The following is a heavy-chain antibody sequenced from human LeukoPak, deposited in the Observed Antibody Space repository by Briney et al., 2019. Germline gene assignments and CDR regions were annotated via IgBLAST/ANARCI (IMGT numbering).Heavy chain of an antibody. CDR2: ISWNSGSI. CDR1: GFTFDDYG. J-gene: IGHJ3*02. D-gene: IGHD3-9*01. V-gene: IGHV3-9*03. CDR3: AKGRRYFDWLEPDAFDI. Sequence: PGGSLRLSCAASGFTFDDYGMSWVRQAPGKGLEWVSGISWNSGSIGYADSVKGRFTISRDNAKNSLYLQMNSLRAEDMALYYCAKGRRYFDWLEPDAFDIWGQGTMVTVSS.